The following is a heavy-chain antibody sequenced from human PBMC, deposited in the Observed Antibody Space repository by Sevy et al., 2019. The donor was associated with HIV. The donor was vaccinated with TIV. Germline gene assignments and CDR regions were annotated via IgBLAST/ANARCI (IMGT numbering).Heavy chain of an antibody. CDR3: AGTELYYYYGMDV. D-gene: IGHD1-1*01. Sequence: GGSLRLSCAASGFTFSSYWMSWVRQAPGKGLEWVANIKQDGSEKYYVDSVKGRFTISRDNAKNSLYLQMNSRRAEDTAVYYCAGTELYYYYGMDVWGQGTTVTVSS. J-gene: IGHJ6*02. CDR1: GFTFSSYW. V-gene: IGHV3-7*01. CDR2: IKQDGSEK.